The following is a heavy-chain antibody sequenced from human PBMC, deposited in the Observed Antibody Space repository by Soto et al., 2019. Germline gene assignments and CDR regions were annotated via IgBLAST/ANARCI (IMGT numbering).Heavy chain of an antibody. J-gene: IGHJ6*02. V-gene: IGHV3-23*01. D-gene: IGHD3-22*01. CDR1: GFTFSSYA. CDR3: AKSYDSSGYPSSYYYYGMDV. Sequence: GGSLRLSYAASGFTFSSYAMSWVRQAPGKGLEWVSAISGSGGSTYYADSVKGRFTISRDNSKNTLYLQMNSLRAEDTAVYYCAKSYDSSGYPSSYYYYGMDVWGQGTTVTVSS. CDR2: ISGSGGST.